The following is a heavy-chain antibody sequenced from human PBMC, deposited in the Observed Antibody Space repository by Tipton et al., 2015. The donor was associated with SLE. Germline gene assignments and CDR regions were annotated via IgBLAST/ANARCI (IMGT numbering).Heavy chain of an antibody. CDR3: ARGGNPEFDY. D-gene: IGHD4-23*01. CDR2: INHSGST. Sequence: TLSLTCTVSGGSISSYYWSWIRQPPGKGLEWIGEINHSGSTNYNPSLKSRVTISVDRSKNQFSLKLSSVTAADTAVYYCARGGNPEFDYWGQGTLVTVSS. J-gene: IGHJ4*02. CDR1: GGSISSYY. V-gene: IGHV4-34*01.